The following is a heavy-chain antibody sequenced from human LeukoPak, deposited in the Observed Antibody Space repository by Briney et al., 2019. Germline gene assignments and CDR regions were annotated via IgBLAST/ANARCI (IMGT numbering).Heavy chain of an antibody. CDR2: IHIDGSST. Sequence: GGSLRLSCAASGFTFSSYWMHWVRQAPGKGLVWVSRIHIDGSSTTYADSVKGRFTISRDNAKNTLYLQMNRLRAEDTAVYYGARYGGYSGWTAFDYWGQGTLVTVSS. CDR3: ARYGGYSGWTAFDY. CDR1: GFTFSSYW. J-gene: IGHJ4*02. D-gene: IGHD6-19*01. V-gene: IGHV3-74*01.